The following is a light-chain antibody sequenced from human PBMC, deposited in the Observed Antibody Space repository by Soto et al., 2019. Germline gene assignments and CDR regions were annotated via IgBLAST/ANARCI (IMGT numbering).Light chain of an antibody. CDR1: SSDVGSYNL. V-gene: IGLV2-23*02. CDR3: CSHAGIITPVV. J-gene: IGLJ2*01. Sequence: QSALTQAASVSGSPGQSITISCTGTSSDVGSYNLVSWYQQHPGKAPKLIIYEVSRRPSGASNRFSVSRSGNTASLTISGLQAEDEADYYCCSHAGIITPVVFGGGTKLTVL. CDR2: EVS.